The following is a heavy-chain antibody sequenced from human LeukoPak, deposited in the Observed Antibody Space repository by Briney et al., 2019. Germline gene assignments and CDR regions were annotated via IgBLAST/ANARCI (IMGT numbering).Heavy chain of an antibody. CDR3: AKARDSSGYYWPYDAFDV. V-gene: IGHV3-23*01. CDR2: ISSSAGIT. J-gene: IGHJ3*01. D-gene: IGHD3-22*01. Sequence: GGSLRLSCAASGFTFSSYSMNWVRQAPGKGLEWVSSISSSAGITYYADSVKGRFTISRDNSKDTLDLQMNSLRAEDTAVYYCAKARDSSGYYWPYDAFDVWGQGTMVTVSS. CDR1: GFTFSSYS.